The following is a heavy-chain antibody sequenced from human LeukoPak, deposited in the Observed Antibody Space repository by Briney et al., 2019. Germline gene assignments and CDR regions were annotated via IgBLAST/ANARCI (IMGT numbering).Heavy chain of an antibody. V-gene: IGHV3-23*01. CDR3: AKAGGGNCGGPCYYDFAG. CDR2: ISGSAGAT. CDR1: GFTFSNYA. J-gene: IGHJ4*02. D-gene: IGHD2-21*02. Sequence: GGSLRLSCAASGFTFSNYAMGWVRHAPGKGLEWVSAISGSAGATSYADSVKDSLTISRDHFKNTLYLQINSLRAADTAVHYCAKAGGGNCGGPCYYDFAGGGQGTLVTVSS.